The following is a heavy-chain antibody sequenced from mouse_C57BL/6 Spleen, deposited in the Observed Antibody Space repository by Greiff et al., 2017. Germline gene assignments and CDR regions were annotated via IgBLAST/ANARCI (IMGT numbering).Heavy chain of an antibody. D-gene: IGHD2-4*01. V-gene: IGHV1-55*01. CDR2: IYPGSGST. Sequence: VQLQQSGAELVKPGASVKMSCKASGYTFTSYWITWVKQRPGQGLEWIGDIYPGSGSTNYNEKFKSKATLTVDTSSSTAYMQLSSLTSEDSAVYYCARSYDYDVDYYAMDYWGQGTSVTVSS. CDR1: GYTFTSYW. CDR3: ARSYDYDVDYYAMDY. J-gene: IGHJ4*01.